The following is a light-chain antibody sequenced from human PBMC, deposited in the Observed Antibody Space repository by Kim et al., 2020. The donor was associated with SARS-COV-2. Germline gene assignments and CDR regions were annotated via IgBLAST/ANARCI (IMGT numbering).Light chain of an antibody. Sequence: DIQMTQSPSTLSASVGDRVTITCRASQSISSWLAWYQQKPGKAPKLLIYKASSLESGVPSRFSVSGSGTEFTLTISSLQPDDFATYYCQQYNSYSGTFGQGTKV. J-gene: IGKJ1*01. CDR2: KAS. V-gene: IGKV1-5*03. CDR1: QSISSW. CDR3: QQYNSYSGT.